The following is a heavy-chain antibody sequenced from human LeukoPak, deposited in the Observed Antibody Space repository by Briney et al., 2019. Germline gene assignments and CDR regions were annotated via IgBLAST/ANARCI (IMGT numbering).Heavy chain of an antibody. V-gene: IGHV3-23*01. J-gene: IGHJ4*02. CDR3: AQSGVQLWNGRGDY. CDR2: ISGSGVNT. D-gene: IGHD1-1*01. Sequence: PGGSLRLSGAASGFTFSSYAMTWVRQAPGKGLEWVSGISGSGVNTYYADSGKGRFTISRDNSKNTLYLQMNSLRADDTAVYYCAQSGVQLWNGRGDYWGQGTLVTVSS. CDR1: GFTFSSYA.